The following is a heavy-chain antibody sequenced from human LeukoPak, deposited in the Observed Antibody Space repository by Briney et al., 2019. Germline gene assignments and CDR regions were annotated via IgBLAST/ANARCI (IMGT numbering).Heavy chain of an antibody. CDR3: ASTYYYDSSGYSIFDY. D-gene: IGHD3-22*01. CDR2: ISSSSSYI. Sequence: GGSLRLSCAASGFTFSSYSMNWVRQAPGKGLEWVSSISSSSSYIYYADSVKGRFTISRDNAKNSLYLQMNSLRAEDTAVYYCASTYYYDSSGYSIFDYWGQGTLVTVSS. J-gene: IGHJ4*02. V-gene: IGHV3-21*01. CDR1: GFTFSSYS.